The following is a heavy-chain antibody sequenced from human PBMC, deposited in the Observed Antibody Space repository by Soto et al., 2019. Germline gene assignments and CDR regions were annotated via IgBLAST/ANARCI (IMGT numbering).Heavy chain of an antibody. V-gene: IGHV3-30-3*01. CDR3: ARDRYYDSSGSFDY. Sequence: QVQLVESGGGVVQRGRSLRLSCAASGFTFSSYAMHWVRQAPGKGLEWVAVISYDGSNKYYADSVKGRFTISRDNSKNTLYLQMNSLRAEDTAVYYCARDRYYDSSGSFDYWGQGTLVTVSS. CDR1: GFTFSSYA. D-gene: IGHD3-22*01. CDR2: ISYDGSNK. J-gene: IGHJ4*02.